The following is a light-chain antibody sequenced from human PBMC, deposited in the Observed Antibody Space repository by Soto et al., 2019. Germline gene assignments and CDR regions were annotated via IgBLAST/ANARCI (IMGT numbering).Light chain of an antibody. CDR2: NNH. CDR3: ASWDDSLSGVL. J-gene: IGLJ2*01. Sequence: QSVLTQSPSASGTPGQRVTISCSGSSSNIGSNPVHWYQQLPGSAPKLLIHNNHQRPAGVPDRFSASKSGTSASLAIGGLKSEDEADYYCASWDDSLSGVLFGGGTKLTVL. V-gene: IGLV1-44*01. CDR1: SSNIGSNP.